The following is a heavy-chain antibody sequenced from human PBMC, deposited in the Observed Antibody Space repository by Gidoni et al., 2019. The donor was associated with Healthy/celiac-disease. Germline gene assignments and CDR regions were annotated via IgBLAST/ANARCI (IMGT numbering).Heavy chain of an antibody. CDR2: INHSGST. V-gene: IGHV4-34*01. J-gene: IGHJ2*01. D-gene: IGHD6-6*01. CDR3: ARVRNSSSSRGYFDL. CDR1: GGSFSGYY. Sequence: QVQLQQWGAGLLKPSETLSLTCAVYGGSFSGYYWSWIRQPPGKGLEWIGEINHSGSTNYNPSLKSRVTISVDTSKNQFSLKLSSVTAADTAVYYCARVRNSSSSRGYFDLWGRGTLVTVSS.